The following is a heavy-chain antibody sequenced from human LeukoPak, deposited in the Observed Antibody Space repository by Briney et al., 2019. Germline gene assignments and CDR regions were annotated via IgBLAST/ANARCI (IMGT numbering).Heavy chain of an antibody. J-gene: IGHJ4*02. V-gene: IGHV3-21*01. CDR3: ARDGGYYDSSGYLDY. Sequence: GALELSFAASGFHLSSYSMNWVRPGPGKGVGWVSSISSSSSYIYYADSVKGRFTNSRDNAKNSLYLQMNSLRAEDTAVYYCARDGGYYDSSGYLDYWGQGTVVTVSS. D-gene: IGHD3-22*01. CDR1: GFHLSSYS. CDR2: ISSSSSYI.